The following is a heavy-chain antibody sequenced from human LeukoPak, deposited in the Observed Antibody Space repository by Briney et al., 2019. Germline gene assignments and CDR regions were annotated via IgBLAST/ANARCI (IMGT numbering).Heavy chain of an antibody. CDR3: ARDGYSSKGGR. CDR2: IYFLGST. CDR1: GGSISSHY. J-gene: IGHJ4*02. D-gene: IGHD5-18*01. Sequence: SETLSLTCNVSGGSISSHYWSWIRQPPGRGLEWIGYIYFLGSTNYNPSLKSRVTMSVDTSKNQFSLKLSSVTAADTAVYYCARDGYSSKGGRWGQGTLVTVSS. V-gene: IGHV4-59*11.